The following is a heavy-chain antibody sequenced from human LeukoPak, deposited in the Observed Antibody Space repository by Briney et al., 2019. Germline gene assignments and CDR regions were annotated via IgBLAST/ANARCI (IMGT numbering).Heavy chain of an antibody. CDR3: ARAFTGGTLDF. CDR2: INPSGGIR. CDR1: GYTFTSNH. D-gene: IGHD2-8*02. J-gene: IGHJ4*02. Sequence: GASVKLSCKASGYTFTSNHLHWVRQVPGQGLEWMGVINPSGGIRSYAQKFQGRVTMTTDTSTSTLYMELSSLRSDDTAVFYCARAFTGGTLDFWGQGTLVTVSS. V-gene: IGHV1-46*01.